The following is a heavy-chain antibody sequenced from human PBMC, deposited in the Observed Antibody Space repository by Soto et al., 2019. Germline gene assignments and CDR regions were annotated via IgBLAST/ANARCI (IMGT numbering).Heavy chain of an antibody. CDR3: MKWPDVLNAFDI. J-gene: IGHJ3*02. V-gene: IGHV3-23*01. CDR1: GFTFSSYA. CDR2: ISGSGGST. Sequence: EVQLLESGGGLVQPGGSLRLSCAASGFTFSSYAMSWVRQAPGKGLEWVSAISGSGGSTYYADSVKGRFTISRDNSKNTLYLQMNSLRAEDTAVYYCMKWPDVLNAFDIWGQGTMVTVSS. D-gene: IGHD2-15*01.